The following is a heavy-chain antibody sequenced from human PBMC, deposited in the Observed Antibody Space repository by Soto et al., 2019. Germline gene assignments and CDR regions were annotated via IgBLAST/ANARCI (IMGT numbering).Heavy chain of an antibody. V-gene: IGHV1-8*02. CDR1: GFTFTSSA. Sequence: ASVKVSCKASGFTFTSSAMQWVRQATGQGLEWMGWMNPNSGNTGYAQKFQGRITMTRNTSISTAYMELSSLRSEDTAVYYCARYRRALCSGGSCYHMDVWGKGTTVTVSS. CDR2: MNPNSGNT. D-gene: IGHD2-15*01. CDR3: ARYRRALCSGGSCYHMDV. J-gene: IGHJ6*04.